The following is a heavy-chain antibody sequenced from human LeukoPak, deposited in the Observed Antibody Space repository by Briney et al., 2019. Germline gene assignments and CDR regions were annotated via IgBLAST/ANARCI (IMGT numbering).Heavy chain of an antibody. CDR3: AKSGYNYDSNAYPFIDY. V-gene: IGHV3-23*01. Sequence: GGALRLSCAASGFTFSSYGMSWVRQAPGKALEWVSGISSGGGSTHYADSVKGRFTISRDNSKNTLYLEMSSLRAEDTAVYYCAKSGYNYDSNAYPFIDYWGQGPLVTVSS. CDR1: GFTFSSYG. CDR2: ISSGGGST. J-gene: IGHJ4*02. D-gene: IGHD3-22*01.